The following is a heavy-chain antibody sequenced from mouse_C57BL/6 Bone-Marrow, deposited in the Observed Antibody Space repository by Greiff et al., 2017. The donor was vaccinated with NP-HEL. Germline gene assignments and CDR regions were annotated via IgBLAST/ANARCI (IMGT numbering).Heavy chain of an antibody. CDR3: ARYGERYDFDY. D-gene: IGHD1-1*01. CDR2: INPYNGGT. CDR1: GYTFTDYY. J-gene: IGHJ2*01. V-gene: IGHV1-19*01. Sequence: VQLQQSGPVLVKPGASVKMSCKASGYTFTDYYMNWVKQSHGKSLEWIGVINPYNGGTSYNQKFKGKATLTVDKSSSTAYMELNSLTSEDSAVYYCARYGERYDFDYWGQGTTLTVSS.